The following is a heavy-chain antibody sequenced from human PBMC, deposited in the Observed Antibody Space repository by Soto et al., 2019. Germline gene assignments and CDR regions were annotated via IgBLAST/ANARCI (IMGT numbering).Heavy chain of an antibody. V-gene: IGHV4-30-4*08. Sequence: SETLSFTCTVSGGSISSGDYYWSWIRQLPGKDLEWIAYIYYNGNTYYNPSLKSRVTISVDTSKYQFSLKLSSVTAADKAVYYCARHNYDSSGYYHYYYGMDVWGQGTTVTVSS. D-gene: IGHD3-22*01. CDR2: IYYNGNT. J-gene: IGHJ6*02. CDR1: GGSISSGDYY. CDR3: ARHNYDSSGYYHYYYGMDV.